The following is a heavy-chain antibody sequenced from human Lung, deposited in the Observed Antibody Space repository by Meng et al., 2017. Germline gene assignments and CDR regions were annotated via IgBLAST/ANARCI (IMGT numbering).Heavy chain of an antibody. CDR1: GGSISSSNYY. CDR3: ARGQKGYFDL. J-gene: IGHJ2*01. CDR2: IYNSGST. V-gene: IGHV4-30-4*01. Sequence: RGSGPGLVKPSQPLSLTCTVSGGSISSSNYYWSWIRQPPGKGLEWSGHIYNSGSTYYNPSLKSRITISVDTSKNQFSLKLSSVTAADTAVYYCARGQKGYFDLWGRGTLVTVSS.